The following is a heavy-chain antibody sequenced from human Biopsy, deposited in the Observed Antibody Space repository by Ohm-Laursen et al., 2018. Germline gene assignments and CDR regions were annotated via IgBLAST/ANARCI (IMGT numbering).Heavy chain of an antibody. CDR3: ARDPLNGHKHFDY. Sequence: ASVKVSCKASSYTFTDYNIHWMRQAPGQGLEWLGYINCKTGATNYAQKFQGTVTITRDTSISTAYLALGSLRSADTAIYYCARDPLNGHKHFDYWGQGSLVTASS. D-gene: IGHD2-8*01. V-gene: IGHV1-2*02. J-gene: IGHJ4*02. CDR2: INCKTGAT. CDR1: SYTFTDYN.